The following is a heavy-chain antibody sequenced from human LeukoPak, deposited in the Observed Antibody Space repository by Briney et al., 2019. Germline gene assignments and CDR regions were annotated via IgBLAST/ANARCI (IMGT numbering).Heavy chain of an antibody. CDR1: GFTFSNYW. V-gene: IGHV3-7*01. J-gene: IGHJ1*01. CDR3: ATYSSSNGREFQY. D-gene: IGHD2-2*01. Sequence: PGGSLRLSCEGSGFTFSNYWMSWVRQAPGKELEWVANIQQHGSETYYGDSVKGRFTISRDNAKNSLYLQMNGLRAEDTAVYYCATYSSSNGREFQYWGQGTLVTVSS. CDR2: IQQHGSET.